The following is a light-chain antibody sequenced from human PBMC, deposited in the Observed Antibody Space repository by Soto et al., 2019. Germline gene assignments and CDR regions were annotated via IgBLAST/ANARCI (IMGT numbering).Light chain of an antibody. CDR3: QQYGSSPRT. Sequence: EIVLTQSPGTLSLSPGERATLSCRASQSVRSSYLAWYQQRPGQAPRLLIYGTSTRATGFPDRFSGSGSGADFTLTISRLEPEDFAVYYCQQYGSSPRTFGQGTKVETK. CDR2: GTS. V-gene: IGKV3-20*01. J-gene: IGKJ1*01. CDR1: QSVRSSY.